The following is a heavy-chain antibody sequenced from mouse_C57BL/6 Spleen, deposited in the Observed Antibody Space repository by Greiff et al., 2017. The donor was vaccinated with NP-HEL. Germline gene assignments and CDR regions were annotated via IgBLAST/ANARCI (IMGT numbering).Heavy chain of an antibody. CDR1: GYTFTSYW. V-gene: IGHV1-7*01. CDR3: ARKVYYGYYFDY. J-gene: IGHJ2*01. CDR2: INPSSGYT. D-gene: IGHD2-2*01. Sequence: QVHVKQSGAELAKPGASVKLSCKASGYTFTSYWMHWVKQRPGQGLEWIGYINPSSGYTKYNQKFKVKATLTADKSSSTAYMQLSSLTYEDSAVYYCARKVYYGYYFDYWGQGTTLTVSS.